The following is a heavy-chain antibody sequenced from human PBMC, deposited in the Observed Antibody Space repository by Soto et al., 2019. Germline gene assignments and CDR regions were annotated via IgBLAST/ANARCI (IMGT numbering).Heavy chain of an antibody. V-gene: IGHV3-72*01. CDR2: SRNRPKKYTK. D-gene: IGHD6-19*01. CDR3: VRMSTAVSNAFDI. J-gene: IGHJ3*02. CDR1: GFSFSDHY. Sequence: EVKVVESGGGLVQPGGSLRLSCAGSGFSFSDHYMDWVRQAPGKGLEWVGRSRNRPKKYTKEYAASVKGRFTISRDDSKNSLYLQMNSLKTEDTAIYYCVRMSTAVSNAFDIWGQGTMVTVSS.